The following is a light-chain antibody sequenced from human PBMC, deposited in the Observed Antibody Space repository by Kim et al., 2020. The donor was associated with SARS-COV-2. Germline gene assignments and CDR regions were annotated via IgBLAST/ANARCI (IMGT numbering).Light chain of an antibody. V-gene: IGKV3-15*01. CDR2: TAS. Sequence: VSPGERATRSGRASQGVARSLAWYQQRPGQAPRLLIYTASIRATGIPARFSGSGSGTEFTLTIGSLQSEDFAVYYCQQYDDWPRTFGQGTKVDIK. J-gene: IGKJ1*01. CDR3: QQYDDWPRT. CDR1: QGVARS.